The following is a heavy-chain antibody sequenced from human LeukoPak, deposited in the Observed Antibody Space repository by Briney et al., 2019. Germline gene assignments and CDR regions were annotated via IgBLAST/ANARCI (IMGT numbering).Heavy chain of an antibody. D-gene: IGHD4-17*01. CDR3: AKDGYDYGDYLGDY. Sequence: GGSLRLSCAPSGFTFSSYAMSWVRQAPGKGLEWVTTISGSGGSTYYADSVKGRFTISRDNSKNTLYLQMNSLRAEDTAVYYCAKDGYDYGDYLGDYWGQGTLVTASS. CDR1: GFTFSSYA. V-gene: IGHV3-23*01. CDR2: ISGSGGST. J-gene: IGHJ4*02.